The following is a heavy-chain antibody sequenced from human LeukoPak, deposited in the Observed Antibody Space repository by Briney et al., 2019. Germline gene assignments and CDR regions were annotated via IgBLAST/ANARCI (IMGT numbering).Heavy chain of an antibody. CDR1: GYRFTSYW. Sequence: GESLKISCKGSGYRFTSYWIGWVRQKPGKGLEWMGIIYPGDSDTRYSPSFQGQVTISADKSISTAYLQWSSLKASDTAMYYCARRDSSSWYPFDYWGQGTLVTVSS. V-gene: IGHV5-51*01. CDR3: ARRDSSSWYPFDY. J-gene: IGHJ4*02. CDR2: IYPGDSDT. D-gene: IGHD6-13*01.